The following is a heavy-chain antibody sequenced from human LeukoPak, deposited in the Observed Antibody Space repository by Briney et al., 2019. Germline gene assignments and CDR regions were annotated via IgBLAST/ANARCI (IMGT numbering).Heavy chain of an antibody. CDR2: IGAAGDT. CDR3: AREMATVGAFDI. D-gene: IGHD5-24*01. CDR1: GFTFSSHD. Sequence: GGSLRLSCAASGFTFSSHDMHWVRQSIGKGLEWVSAIGAAGDTYYAGSVKGRFTISRENAKNSLYLQMNSLRAGDTAVYYCAREMATVGAFDIWGQGTMVTVSS. J-gene: IGHJ3*02. V-gene: IGHV3-13*01.